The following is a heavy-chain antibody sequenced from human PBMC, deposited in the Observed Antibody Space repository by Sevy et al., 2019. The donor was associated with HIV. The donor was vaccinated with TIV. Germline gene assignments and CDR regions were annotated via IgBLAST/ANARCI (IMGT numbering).Heavy chain of an antibody. CDR3: ARFPPERAFDI. V-gene: IGHV3-30*04. Sequence: GGSLRLSCAASGLAFSSYAMHWVRQAPDKGLEWVAVISYDGSNQDYADSVKARFTISRDNSKNTLYLQMNSLRVEDTAVYYCARFPPERAFDIWGQGTMVTVSS. J-gene: IGHJ3*02. CDR2: ISYDGSNQ. CDR1: GLAFSSYA.